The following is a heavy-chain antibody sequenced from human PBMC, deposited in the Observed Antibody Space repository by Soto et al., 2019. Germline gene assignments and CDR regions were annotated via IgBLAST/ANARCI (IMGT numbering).Heavy chain of an antibody. CDR1: GGSFSGYY. Sequence: QVQLQQWGAGLLKPSETLSLTCAVYGGSFSGYYWSWIRQPPGKGLEWIGEINHSGSTNYNPSLKSRVTISVDTSQNQFSLKLSSVTAADTAVYYCARGYYDFWSGNKDYYYYYMDVWGKGTTVTVSS. CDR3: ARGYYDFWSGNKDYYYYYMDV. D-gene: IGHD3-3*01. CDR2: INHSGST. V-gene: IGHV4-34*01. J-gene: IGHJ6*03.